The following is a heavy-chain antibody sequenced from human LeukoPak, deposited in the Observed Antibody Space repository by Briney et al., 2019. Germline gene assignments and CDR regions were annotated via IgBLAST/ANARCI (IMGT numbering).Heavy chain of an antibody. J-gene: IGHJ4*02. Sequence: QSGGSLRLSCRASRFSFSDYDMHWVRQAPGKGLEWVAVISYDGSRKHYGDSVKGRFTISRDNSKNTLYLQMNSLRAEDTAVYYCANENYYGSGSYADHWGQGTLVTVSS. CDR2: ISYDGSRK. CDR3: ANENYYGSGSYADH. V-gene: IGHV3-30*18. D-gene: IGHD3-10*01. CDR1: RFSFSDYD.